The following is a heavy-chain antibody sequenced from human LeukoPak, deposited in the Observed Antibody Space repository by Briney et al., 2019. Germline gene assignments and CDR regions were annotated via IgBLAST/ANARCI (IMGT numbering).Heavy chain of an antibody. J-gene: IGHJ4*02. Sequence: GGSLRLSCAASGFTFSSYAMHWVRQAPGKGLEWVAVISYDGSNKYYADSVKGRFTISRDNSKNTLYLQMNSLRAEDTAVYYCARARGSCDYWGQGTLVTVSS. CDR3: ARARGSCDY. D-gene: IGHD1-26*01. CDR1: GFTFSSYA. V-gene: IGHV3-30*04. CDR2: ISYDGSNK.